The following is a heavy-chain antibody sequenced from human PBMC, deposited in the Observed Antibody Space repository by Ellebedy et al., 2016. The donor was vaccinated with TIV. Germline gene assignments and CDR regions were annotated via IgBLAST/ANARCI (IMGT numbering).Heavy chain of an antibody. CDR3: REGHYSDV. J-gene: IGHJ4*02. CDR1: GFTFSTYA. CDR2: ISAGGDDT. Sequence: GGSLRLXCVASGFTFSTYAMSWVRQAPGKGLQWVSTISAGGDDTYLADSVKGRFTISRDNSRNILYLQISSLRDEDSAIYYCREGHYSDVWGQGTQVTVSA. V-gene: IGHV3-23*01.